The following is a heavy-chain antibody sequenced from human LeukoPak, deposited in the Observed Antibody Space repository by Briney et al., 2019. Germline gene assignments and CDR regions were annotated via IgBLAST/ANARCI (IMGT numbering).Heavy chain of an antibody. D-gene: IGHD3-10*01. J-gene: IGHJ5*02. CDR3: ASSLLLWLPTPSGFDP. CDR1: GSSISSSSYY. CDR2: IYYSGST. Sequence: SETLSLTCTVSGSSISSSSYYWGWIRQPPGKGLEWIGSIYYSGSTYYNPSLKSRVTISVDTSKNQFSLKLSSVTAADTAVYYCASSLLLWLPTPSGFDPWGQGTLVTVSS. V-gene: IGHV4-39*01.